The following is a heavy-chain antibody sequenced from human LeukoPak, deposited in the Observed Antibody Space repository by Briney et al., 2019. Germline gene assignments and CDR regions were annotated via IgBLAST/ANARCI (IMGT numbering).Heavy chain of an antibody. CDR1: GFTFSSYS. D-gene: IGHD3-22*01. Sequence: GRSLRLSCAASGFTFSSYSMNWVRQAPGKGLEWVSSISSSSSYIYYADSVKGRFTISRDNAKNSLYLQMNSLRAEDTAVYYCARVGGDYYYDSLDYWGQGTLVTVSS. V-gene: IGHV3-21*01. J-gene: IGHJ4*02. CDR3: ARVGGDYYYDSLDY. CDR2: ISSSSSYI.